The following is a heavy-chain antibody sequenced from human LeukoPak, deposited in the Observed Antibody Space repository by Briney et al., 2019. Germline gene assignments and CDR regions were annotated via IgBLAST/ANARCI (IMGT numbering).Heavy chain of an antibody. CDR1: GFTFSTYS. CDR3: ARDNWIEAHYFDY. D-gene: IGHD1-20*01. Sequence: GGSLRLSCVASGFTFSTYSMNWVRQAPGKGLGWVSFISTSSNYIYYADSVKGRFTISRDNAKNSLYLQMNSLRAEDTAVYYCARDNWIEAHYFDYWGQGTLVTVSS. J-gene: IGHJ4*02. CDR2: ISTSSNYI. V-gene: IGHV3-21*01.